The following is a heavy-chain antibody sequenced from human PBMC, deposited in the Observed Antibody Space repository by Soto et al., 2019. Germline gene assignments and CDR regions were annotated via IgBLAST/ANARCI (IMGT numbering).Heavy chain of an antibody. V-gene: IGHV3-15*07. CDR3: NTGYRGEYYYDSSGYYVY. J-gene: IGHJ4*02. Sequence: EVQLVESGGGLVKPGGSLRLSCAASGFTFSNAWMNWVRQAPGKGLEWVGRIKSKTDGGTTDYAAPVKGRFTISRDDSKNTLYLQMNSLKTEDTAVYYCNTGYRGEYYYDSSGYYVYWGQGTLVTVSS. D-gene: IGHD3-22*01. CDR2: IKSKTDGGTT. CDR1: GFTFSNAW.